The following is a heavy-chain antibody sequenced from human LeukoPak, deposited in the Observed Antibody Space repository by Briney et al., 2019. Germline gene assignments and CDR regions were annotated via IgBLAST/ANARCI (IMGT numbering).Heavy chain of an antibody. CDR1: GFTFSSYT. CDR3: ARDQSSGWGFDY. CDR2: ISYDGSNK. J-gene: IGHJ4*02. V-gene: IGHV3-30*04. D-gene: IGHD6-25*01. Sequence: GGSLRLSCVAAGFTFSSYTIHWVRQAPGKGLERVAVISYDGSNKYYADSVKGRFTISRDNSKNTLYLQMNSLRAEDAAMYYCARDQSSGWGFDYWGQGTLVTVSS.